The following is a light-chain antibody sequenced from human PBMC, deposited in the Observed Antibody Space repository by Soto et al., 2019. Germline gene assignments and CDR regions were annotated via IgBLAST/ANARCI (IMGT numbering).Light chain of an antibody. CDR1: SSDVGTFNF. CDR2: EVS. V-gene: IGLV2-23*02. CDR3: CSYAGSITFV. Sequence: QSVLTQPASVSGSPGQSITISCTGTSSDVGTFNFVSWYQQHPGKAPKLILYEVSKRPSWVSNRFSGSKSGNTASLTMSGLQAEDEADYYCCSYAGSITFVFGTGTKLTVL. J-gene: IGLJ1*01.